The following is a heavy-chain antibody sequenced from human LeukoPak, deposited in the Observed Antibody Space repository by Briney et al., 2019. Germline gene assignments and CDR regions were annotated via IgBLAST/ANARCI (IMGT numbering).Heavy chain of an antibody. V-gene: IGHV3-7*01. D-gene: IGHD3-3*01. J-gene: IGHJ4*02. Sequence: PGGSLRLSCAASGFTFSNYWMSWVRQAPGKGLEWVANINQDGSQKNYVDSVKGRFTISRDNAKNSLYLQMNRLRGEDTAVFYCAREGFLDYWGQGTLVTVSS. CDR1: GFTFSNYW. CDR2: INQDGSQK. CDR3: AREGFLDY.